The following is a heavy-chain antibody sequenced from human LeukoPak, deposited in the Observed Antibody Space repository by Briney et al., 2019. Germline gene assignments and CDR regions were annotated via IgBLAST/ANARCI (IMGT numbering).Heavy chain of an antibody. CDR3: ARDPYSGNYGGYYYYYMDV. CDR2: ITSSSTYI. Sequence: PGGSLRLSCAASGFTFNNYNMNWVRQAPGKGLEWVASITSSSTYIYYADSVKGRFTISRDNAKNSLYLQMNSLRPEDTAVYYCARDPYSGNYGGYYYYYMDVWGKETTVTISS. V-gene: IGHV3-21*01. CDR1: GFTFNNYN. J-gene: IGHJ6*03. D-gene: IGHD1-26*01.